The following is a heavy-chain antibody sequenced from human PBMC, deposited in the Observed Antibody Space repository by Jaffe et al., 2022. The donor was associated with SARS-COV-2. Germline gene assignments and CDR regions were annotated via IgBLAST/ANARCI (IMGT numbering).Heavy chain of an antibody. CDR2: INPSGGST. V-gene: IGHV1-46*01. Sequence: QVQLVQSGAEVKKPGASVKVSCKASGYTFTSYYMHWVRQAPGQGLEWMGIINPSGGSTSYAQKFQGRVTMTRDTSTSTVYMELSSLRSEDTAVYYCARDRGIAAAGTGYFQHWGQGTLVTVSS. D-gene: IGHD6-13*01. J-gene: IGHJ1*01. CDR1: GYTFTSYY. CDR3: ARDRGIAAAGTGYFQH.